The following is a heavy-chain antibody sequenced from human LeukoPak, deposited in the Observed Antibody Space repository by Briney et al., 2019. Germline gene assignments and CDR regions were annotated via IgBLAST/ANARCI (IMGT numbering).Heavy chain of an antibody. CDR3: ATSEGAYPYDVAFDI. V-gene: IGHV4-39*01. CDR2: IYYTGIT. Sequence: SETLSLTCTVSGGSITSDTYYWGWVRQPPGKGLEWIAFIYYTGITFYTPSLKGRVTLSEDTSKNQLSLKLSSVTAADTAVYYCATSEGAYPYDVAFDIWGHGTMVTVSS. CDR1: GGSITSDTYY. J-gene: IGHJ3*02. D-gene: IGHD5-18*01.